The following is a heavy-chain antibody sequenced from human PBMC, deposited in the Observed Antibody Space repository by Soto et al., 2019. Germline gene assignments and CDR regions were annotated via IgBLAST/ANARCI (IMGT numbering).Heavy chain of an antibody. CDR3: ARHWWIQLLLRRADYYYGMDV. CDR1: GGSISSSSYY. V-gene: IGHV4-39*01. CDR2: IYYSGSA. Sequence: SETLSLTCTVSGGSISSSSYYWGWIRQPPGKGLEWIGSIYYSGSAYYNLSLKSRVTISVDTSKNQFSLKLSSVTAADTAVYYCARHWWIQLLLRRADYYYGMDVWGQGTTVTVTS. J-gene: IGHJ6*02. D-gene: IGHD5-18*01.